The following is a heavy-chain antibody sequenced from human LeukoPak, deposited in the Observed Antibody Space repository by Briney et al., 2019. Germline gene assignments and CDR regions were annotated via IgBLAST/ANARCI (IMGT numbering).Heavy chain of an antibody. CDR3: ATLPGYSSGWYHP. CDR1: GDAISSLNW. V-gene: IGHV4-39*01. Sequence: PSETLSLTCSVSGDAISSLNWWSWVRQPPGTGLEWIGSIYYSGSTYYNPSLKSRVTISVDTSKNQFSLKLSSVTAADTAVYYCATLPGYSSGWYHPWGQGTLVTVSS. CDR2: IYYSGST. J-gene: IGHJ5*02. D-gene: IGHD6-19*01.